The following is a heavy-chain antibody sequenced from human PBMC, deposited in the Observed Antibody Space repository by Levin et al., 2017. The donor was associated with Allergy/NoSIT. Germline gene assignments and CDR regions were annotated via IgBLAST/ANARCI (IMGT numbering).Heavy chain of an antibody. Sequence: TGESLKISCAASGFTFRNSDMHWVRQGAGKGLEWVSGIHTAGDTYYPDSVRGRFTISRENAKDTLYLQINSLRAGDTAVYYCVKGGNLPYYYNGMDVWGQGTTVTVSS. D-gene: IGHD2/OR15-2a*01. J-gene: IGHJ6*02. CDR2: IHTAGDT. CDR1: GFTFRNSD. V-gene: IGHV3-13*01. CDR3: VKGGNLPYYYNGMDV.